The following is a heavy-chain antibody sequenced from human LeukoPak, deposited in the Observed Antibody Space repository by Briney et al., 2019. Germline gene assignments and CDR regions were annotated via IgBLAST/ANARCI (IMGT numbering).Heavy chain of an antibody. CDR3: ASRKLGNDY. V-gene: IGHV4-59*02. Sequence: SETLSLTCTVSGGSVSDYYWSWIRQSPGKGLEWIGYIYYTGSSSYNPSLRSRVTISADTSKNQFSLRLSSVTAADTAVYYCASRKLGNDYWGQGTLVTVSS. CDR2: IYYTGSS. CDR1: GGSVSDYY. D-gene: IGHD7-27*01. J-gene: IGHJ4*01.